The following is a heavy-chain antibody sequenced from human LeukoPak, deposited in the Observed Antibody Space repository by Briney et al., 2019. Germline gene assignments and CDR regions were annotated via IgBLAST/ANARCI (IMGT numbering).Heavy chain of an antibody. CDR1: GFTFSSYE. CDR3: ARGGSGYSYGYDY. D-gene: IGHD5-18*01. V-gene: IGHV3-48*03. J-gene: IGHJ4*02. Sequence: PGGSLRLSCAASGFTFSSYEMNWVRQAPGKGLEWVSYISSSGSTIYYADSVKGRFTISRDNAKNSLYLQMNSLRAEDTAVYCCARGGSGYSYGYDYWGQGTLVTVSS. CDR2: ISSSGSTI.